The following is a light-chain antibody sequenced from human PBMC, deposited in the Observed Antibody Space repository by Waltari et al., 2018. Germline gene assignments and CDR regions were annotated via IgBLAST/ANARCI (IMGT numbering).Light chain of an antibody. CDR1: QIISTW. CDR3: QQYNDYPLT. V-gene: IGKV1-5*03. Sequence: DIQMTQCPSTLSASVGDRVSITCRASQIISTWLAWYQQKPGKAPKLLIYKTSGLESGVPSRFSGSGSGTEFTLTISSLQPDDFATYYCQQYNDYPLTFGGGTKVEIK. CDR2: KTS. J-gene: IGKJ4*01.